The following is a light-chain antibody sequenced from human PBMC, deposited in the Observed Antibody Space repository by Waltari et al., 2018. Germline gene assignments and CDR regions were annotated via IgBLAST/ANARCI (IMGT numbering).Light chain of an antibody. CDR1: PSVSKYS. V-gene: IGKV3-20*01. Sequence: IVFTQSPNTLSFFPGDRTTVSCRARPSVSKYSLAWYQQKPGQSPRLLIYGASTRAAGIPDRFSGSGSGTDFSLTISGLEPQDIAVYYCQHYGSLPRTFGQGTKM. J-gene: IGKJ1*01. CDR2: GAS. CDR3: QHYGSLPRT.